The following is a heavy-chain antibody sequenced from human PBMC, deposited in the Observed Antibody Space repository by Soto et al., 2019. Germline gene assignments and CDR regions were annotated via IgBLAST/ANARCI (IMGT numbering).Heavy chain of an antibody. CDR3: ARAGEDIVVVVAAKEGPMGYYFDY. CDR1: GGSISSSNW. V-gene: IGHV4-4*02. D-gene: IGHD2-15*01. J-gene: IGHJ4*02. Sequence: PSETLSLTCAVSGGSISSSNWWSWVRQPPGKGLEWIGEIYHSGSTNYNPSLKSRVTISVDKSKNQFSLKLSSVTAADTAVYYCARAGEDIVVVVAAKEGPMGYYFDYWGQGTLVTVSS. CDR2: IYHSGST.